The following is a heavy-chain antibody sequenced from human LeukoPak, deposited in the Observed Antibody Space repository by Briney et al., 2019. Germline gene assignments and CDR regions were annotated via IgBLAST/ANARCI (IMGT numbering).Heavy chain of an antibody. J-gene: IGHJ3*02. D-gene: IGHD3-3*01. Sequence: ASVKVSCKTSGYTFTGYFIHWVRQAPGQGLEWMGWIHPNSGDTSYAQRFKGRVTMTRDRSISTAYMELSRVRYDDTAEYFCARDLDWGYTPRPSAFDIWGQGTMVTVSS. CDR1: GYTFTGYF. V-gene: IGHV1-2*02. CDR2: IHPNSGDT. CDR3: ARDLDWGYTPRPSAFDI.